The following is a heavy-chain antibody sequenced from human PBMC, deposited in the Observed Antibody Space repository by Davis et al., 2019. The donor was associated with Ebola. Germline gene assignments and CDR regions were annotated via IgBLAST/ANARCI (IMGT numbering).Heavy chain of an antibody. CDR1: GGSFSGYY. D-gene: IGHD3-9*01. CDR3: ARDRSADFDWLLWEVGAFDI. CDR2: INHSGST. V-gene: IGHV4-34*01. J-gene: IGHJ3*02. Sequence: SETLSLTCAVYGGSFSGYYWSWIRQPPGKGLEWIGEINHSGSTNYNPSLKSRVTISVDTSKNQFSLKLSSVTAADTAVYYCARDRSADFDWLLWEVGAFDIWGQGTMVTVSS.